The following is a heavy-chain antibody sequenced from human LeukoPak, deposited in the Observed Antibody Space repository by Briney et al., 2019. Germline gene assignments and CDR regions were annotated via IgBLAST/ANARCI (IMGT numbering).Heavy chain of an antibody. CDR3: ARAPGDSSSWFDYYYGMDV. CDR1: GGSFSSYY. Sequence: PSETLSLTCAVYGGSFSSYYWSWIRQPAGKGLEWIGRIYTSGSTNYNPSLKSRVTMSVDTSKNQFSLKLSSVTAADTAVYYCARAPGDSSSWFDYYYGMDVWGQGTTVTVSS. J-gene: IGHJ6*02. CDR2: IYTSGST. D-gene: IGHD6-13*01. V-gene: IGHV4-59*10.